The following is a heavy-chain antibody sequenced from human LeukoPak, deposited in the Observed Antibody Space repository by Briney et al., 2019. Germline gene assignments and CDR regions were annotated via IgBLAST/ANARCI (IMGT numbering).Heavy chain of an antibody. CDR1: GGSISSYY. D-gene: IGHD4-17*01. CDR2: IYYSGST. J-gene: IGHJ4*02. CDR3: ARLKATVSIHAYFDS. Sequence: SETLSLTCTVSGGSISSYYWSWIRQPPGKGLEWIGYIYYSGSTNYNPSLKSRVSISSDTSKNQFSLELSSVTAADTAVYYCARLKATVSIHAYFDSWGQGTLVTVSS. V-gene: IGHV4-59*01.